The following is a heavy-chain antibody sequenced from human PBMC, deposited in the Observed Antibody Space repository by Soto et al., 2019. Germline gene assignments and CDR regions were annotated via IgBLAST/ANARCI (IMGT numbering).Heavy chain of an antibody. CDR3: ARTSAAGKYYYGMDV. D-gene: IGHD6-13*01. V-gene: IGHV5-51*01. J-gene: IGHJ6*02. CDR2: IYPGDSDT. CDR1: GYSCTSYW. Sequence: GESLKISCKGSGYSCTSYWIGWVRQMPGKGLEWMGIIYPGDSDTRYSPSLQGQVTISADKSISTAYLQWSSLKASDTAMYYCARTSAAGKYYYGMDVWGQGTTVTVSS.